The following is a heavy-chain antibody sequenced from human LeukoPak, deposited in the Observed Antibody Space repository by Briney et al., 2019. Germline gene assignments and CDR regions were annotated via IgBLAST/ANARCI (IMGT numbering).Heavy chain of an antibody. Sequence: GGSLRLSCAASGFTFSSYWMHWIRQAPGKGLVWVSRINSDGSSTSYADSVKGRFTISRDNAKNTLYLQMNSLRAEDTAVYYCARVGKQQLPRGDAFDIWGQGTMVTVSS. J-gene: IGHJ3*02. D-gene: IGHD6-13*01. CDR3: ARVGKQQLPRGDAFDI. CDR2: INSDGSST. V-gene: IGHV3-74*01. CDR1: GFTFSSYW.